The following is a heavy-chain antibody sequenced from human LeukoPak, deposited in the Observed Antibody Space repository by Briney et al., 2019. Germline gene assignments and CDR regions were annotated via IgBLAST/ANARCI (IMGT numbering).Heavy chain of an antibody. Sequence: SVKVSCKASGGTFSSYAISWVRQAPGQGLEWMGRIIPIFGTANYAQKFQGRVTITTDESTSTAYMELSSLRSEDTAVYYCPRDRAEYLRPDAFDIWGQGTMVTVSS. CDR3: PRDRAEYLRPDAFDI. CDR1: GGTFSSYA. J-gene: IGHJ3*02. D-gene: IGHD6-6*01. CDR2: IIPIFGTA. V-gene: IGHV1-69*05.